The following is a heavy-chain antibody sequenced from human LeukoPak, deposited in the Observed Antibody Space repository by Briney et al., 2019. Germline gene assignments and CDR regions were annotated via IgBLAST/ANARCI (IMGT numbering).Heavy chain of an antibody. V-gene: IGHV5-51*01. Sequence: GESLKISCKGSGYSFTSYWIAWVRQMPGKGPEWMGIIYPGDSHMRYSPSFQGQVTLSADKSINTAYLQWNSLKASDTAMYYCARVFGVIMSLDYWGQGSQVTVSS. D-gene: IGHD3-3*01. J-gene: IGHJ4*02. CDR3: ARVFGVIMSLDY. CDR2: IYPGDSHM. CDR1: GYSFTSYW.